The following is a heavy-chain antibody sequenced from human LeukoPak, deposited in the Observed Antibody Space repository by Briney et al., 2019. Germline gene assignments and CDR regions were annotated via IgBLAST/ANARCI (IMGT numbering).Heavy chain of an antibody. V-gene: IGHV4-61*02. D-gene: IGHD2-2*01. Sequence: KPSQTLSLTCTVSGGSISSGSYYGCWIRQPGGKGLEWIGRIYTSGSSYYNPSLKSRVTISVDTSKNPCSLKLSSVTAADTAVYYCARDYCSSTSCYFDYWGQGTLVTVSS. J-gene: IGHJ4*02. CDR1: GGSISSGSYY. CDR3: ARDYCSSTSCYFDY. CDR2: IYTSGSS.